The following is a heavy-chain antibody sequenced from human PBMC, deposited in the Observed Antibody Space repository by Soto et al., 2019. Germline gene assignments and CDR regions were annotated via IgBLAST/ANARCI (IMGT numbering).Heavy chain of an antibody. CDR2: ISYDGNNK. CDR1: GFPFKTYG. Sequence: GGSLRLSCAASGFPFKTYGMHWVRQAPGKGLEWVSRISYDGNNKYYADSVKGRFTVSRDNSKNTLFLQMNSLRPEDTAVYYCASDLGSSTSCYKCKYEIDVWGQGATVTVSS. J-gene: IGHJ6*02. D-gene: IGHD2-2*01. CDR3: ASDLGSSTSCYKCKYEIDV. V-gene: IGHV3-30*03.